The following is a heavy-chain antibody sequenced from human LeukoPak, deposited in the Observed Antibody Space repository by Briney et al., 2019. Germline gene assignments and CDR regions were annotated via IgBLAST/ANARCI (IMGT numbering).Heavy chain of an antibody. Sequence: PGGSLRLSCAASGFTFSDYYMSWIRQAPGKGLEWVSYISSSGSTIYYADSVKGRFTISRDNAKNSLYLQMSSLRSEDTAVYYCATAGGYSSSWSKSCFQHWGQGTLVTVSS. V-gene: IGHV3-11*01. CDR2: ISSSGSTI. D-gene: IGHD6-13*01. CDR3: ATAGGYSSSWSKSCFQH. CDR1: GFTFSDYY. J-gene: IGHJ1*01.